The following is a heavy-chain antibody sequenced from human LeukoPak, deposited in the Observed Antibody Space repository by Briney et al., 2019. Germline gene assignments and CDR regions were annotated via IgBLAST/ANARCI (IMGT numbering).Heavy chain of an antibody. Sequence: SVKVSCKASGGTFSSYAISWVRQAPGRGLEWMGRIIPIFGTANYAQKFQGRVTITTDESTSTAYMELSSLRSEDTAVYYCARSLRYCSGGSCYWLYYFDYWGQGTLVTVSS. CDR2: IIPIFGTA. V-gene: IGHV1-69*05. CDR3: ARSLRYCSGGSCYWLYYFDY. D-gene: IGHD2-15*01. J-gene: IGHJ4*02. CDR1: GGTFSSYA.